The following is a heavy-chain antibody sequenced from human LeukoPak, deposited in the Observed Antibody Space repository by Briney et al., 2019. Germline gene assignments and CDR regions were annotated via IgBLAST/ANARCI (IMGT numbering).Heavy chain of an antibody. D-gene: IGHD3-3*01. CDR1: GFTFSSYG. CDR3: AKDRRYDFWSGYRYYYYYMDV. J-gene: IGHJ6*03. Sequence: PGGSLRLSCAASGFTFSSYGMHWVRQAPGKGLEWVAVISYVGSNKYYADSVKGRFTISRDNYKNPLYMQMNSLRAEDTAVYYCAKDRRYDFWSGYRYYYYYMDVWGKGTTVTISS. V-gene: IGHV3-30*18. CDR2: ISYVGSNK.